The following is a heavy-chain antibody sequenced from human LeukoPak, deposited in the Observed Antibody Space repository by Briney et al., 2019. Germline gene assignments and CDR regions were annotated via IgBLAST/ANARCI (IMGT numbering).Heavy chain of an antibody. CDR1: GFTFSDYY. V-gene: IGHV3-11*04. Sequence: GGSLRLSCAASGFTFSDYYMSWIRQAPGKGLEWVSYISSSGSSTYYADSVKGRFTISRDNAKNSLYLQMNSLRDEDTAVYYCARIPGGYYYAMDVWGQGTTVTVSS. CDR3: ARIPGGYYYAMDV. D-gene: IGHD3-16*01. J-gene: IGHJ6*02. CDR2: ISSSGSST.